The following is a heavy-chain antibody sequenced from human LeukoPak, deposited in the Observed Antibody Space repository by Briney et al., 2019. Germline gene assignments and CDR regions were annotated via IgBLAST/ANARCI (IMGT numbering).Heavy chain of an antibody. V-gene: IGHV3-21*01. CDR1: RFTFSSYS. J-gene: IGHJ6*04. CDR2: ISSSSNYI. Sequence: GGSLRLSCAASRFTFSSYSLNWVSQAQGKGLEWVSSISSSSNYIYYADSVKGRFTISRDNAKNSLYLQMNSLRAEDTAVYYCSGYYGMDVWGKGTTLTVSS. CDR3: SGYYGMDV.